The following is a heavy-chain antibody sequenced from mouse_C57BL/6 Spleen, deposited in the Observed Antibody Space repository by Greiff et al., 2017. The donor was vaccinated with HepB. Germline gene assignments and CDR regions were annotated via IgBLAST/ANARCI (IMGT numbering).Heavy chain of an antibody. D-gene: IGHD2-1*01. J-gene: IGHJ2*01. CDR3: AREGVYYSYLDY. Sequence: EVKLEESGGGLVQPGGSLKLSCAASGFTFSDYYMYWVRQTPEKRLEWVAYISNGGGSTYYPDTVKGRFTISRDNAKNTLYLQMSRLKSEDTAMYYCAREGVYYSYLDYWGQGTTLTVSS. CDR2: ISNGGGST. V-gene: IGHV5-12*01. CDR1: GFTFSDYY.